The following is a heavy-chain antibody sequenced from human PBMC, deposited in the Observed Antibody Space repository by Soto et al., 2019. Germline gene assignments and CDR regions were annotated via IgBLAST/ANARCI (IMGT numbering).Heavy chain of an antibody. CDR3: ARDRRYYDSSGYYYVRAGDAFDI. D-gene: IGHD3-22*01. CDR2: IWYDGSNK. CDR1: GFTFSSYG. J-gene: IGHJ3*02. Sequence: GSLRLSCAASGFTFSSYGMHWVRQAPGKGLEWVAVIWYDGSNKYYADSVKGRFTISRDNSKNTLYLQMNSLRAEDTAVYYCARDRRYYDSSGYYYVRAGDAFDIWGQGTMVTVSS. V-gene: IGHV3-33*01.